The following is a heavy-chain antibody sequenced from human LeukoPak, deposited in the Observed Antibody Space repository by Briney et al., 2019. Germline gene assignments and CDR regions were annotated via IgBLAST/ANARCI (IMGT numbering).Heavy chain of an antibody. CDR1: GFTFDDYA. Sequence: GGSLRLSCAASGFTFDDYAMHWVRQAPGKGLEWVSLISGDGGSTYYADSVKGRFTISRDNSKNSLYLQVNSLRTEDTALDYCTKERHGENWFDPWGQGTLVTVSS. J-gene: IGHJ5*02. CDR2: ISGDGGST. V-gene: IGHV3-43*02. D-gene: IGHD4-17*01. CDR3: TKERHGENWFDP.